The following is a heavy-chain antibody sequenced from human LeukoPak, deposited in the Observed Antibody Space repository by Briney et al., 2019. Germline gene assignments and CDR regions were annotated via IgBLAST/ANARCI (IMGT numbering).Heavy chain of an antibody. CDR1: GFTFTTHW. CDR2: IKQDGNDK. D-gene: IGHD5-18*01. Sequence: PGGSLRLSCAASGFTFTTHWMSWVRQAPGKGLEWVANIKQDGNDKHYLESVKGRFTISRDNAKNSLYLQMNSLRAEDTAVYYCARRGLWLYYFDYWGQGTLVTVSS. CDR3: ARRGLWLYYFDY. J-gene: IGHJ4*02. V-gene: IGHV3-7*01.